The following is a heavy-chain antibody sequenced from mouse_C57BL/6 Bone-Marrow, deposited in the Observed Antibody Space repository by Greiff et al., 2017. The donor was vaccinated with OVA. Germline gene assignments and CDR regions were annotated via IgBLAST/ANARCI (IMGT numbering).Heavy chain of an antibody. Sequence: QVQLQQPGAELVKPGASVKLSCKASGYTFTSYWMHWVKQRPGQGLEWIGMIHPNSGSTNYNEKFKSKATLTVDKSSSTAYLQLSSLTSEDSAVYSGAREGTRGSSSWYFDVWGTGTTVTVSS. D-gene: IGHD1-1*01. V-gene: IGHV1-64*01. CDR3: AREGTRGSSSWYFDV. J-gene: IGHJ1*03. CDR2: IHPNSGST. CDR1: GYTFTSYW.